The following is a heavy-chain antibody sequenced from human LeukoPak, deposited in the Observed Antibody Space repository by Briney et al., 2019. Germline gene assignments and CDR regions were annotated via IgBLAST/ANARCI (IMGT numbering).Heavy chain of an antibody. V-gene: IGHV3-7*01. CDR3: ARESGWYERYNWFDP. D-gene: IGHD6-19*01. CDR2: IRQDGGEK. CDR1: GFTFSDYW. J-gene: IGHJ5*02. Sequence: GGSLRLSCAVSGFTFSDYWMNWVRQAPGKGLEWVASIRQDGGEKSYVDSVKGRLTISRDNTKHSLYLQMSSLRAEDTGVYYCARESGWYERYNWFDPWGQGTLVTVSS.